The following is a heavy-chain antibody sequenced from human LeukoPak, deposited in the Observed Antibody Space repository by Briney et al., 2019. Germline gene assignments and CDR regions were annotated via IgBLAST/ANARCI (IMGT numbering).Heavy chain of an antibody. D-gene: IGHD1-26*01. CDR3: ARSGPKKSGLNS. Sequence: SETLSLTCTVSGGSISSSSHYWGWIRQPPGKGLEWIGTIYYTGSTYYNPSLKSPVTISVDTSKNQFSLKLSSVTAADTAVYYCARSGPKKSGLNSWGQGTLVTVSS. J-gene: IGHJ4*02. CDR2: IYYTGST. V-gene: IGHV4-39*01. CDR1: GGSISSSSHY.